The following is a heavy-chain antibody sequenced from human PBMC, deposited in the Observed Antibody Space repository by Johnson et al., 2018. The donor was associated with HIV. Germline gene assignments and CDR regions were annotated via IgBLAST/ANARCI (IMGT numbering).Heavy chain of an antibody. Sequence: VQLVESGGGLVQPGGSLRLSCAASGFTLSSYWMHWVRQAPGKGLVWVSRINSDGSSTSYADSVKGRFTISRDNAKNTLYLQMNSLRPEDTAVYYCARDRGSSRDALDVWGQGTMVTVSS. J-gene: IGHJ3*01. D-gene: IGHD6-19*01. V-gene: IGHV3-74*01. CDR1: GFTLSSYW. CDR2: INSDGSST. CDR3: ARDRGSSRDALDV.